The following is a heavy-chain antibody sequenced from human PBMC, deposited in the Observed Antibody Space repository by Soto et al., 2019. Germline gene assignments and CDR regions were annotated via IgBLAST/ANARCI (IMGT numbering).Heavy chain of an antibody. CDR3: ARDRNRSHGWYSLFPAPLDY. CDR2: ISYDGSNK. D-gene: IGHD6-19*01. J-gene: IGHJ4*02. Sequence: PGGSLRLSCAASGFTFSSYAMHWVRQAPGKGLEWVAVISYDGSNKYYADSVKGRFTISRDNSKNTLYLQMNSLRAEDTAVYYCARDRNRSHGWYSLFPAPLDYWGQGTLVTVSS. V-gene: IGHV3-30-3*01. CDR1: GFTFSSYA.